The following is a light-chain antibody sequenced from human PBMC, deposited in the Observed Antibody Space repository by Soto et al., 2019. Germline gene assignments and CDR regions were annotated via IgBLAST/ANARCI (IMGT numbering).Light chain of an antibody. Sequence: QSVLTQPPSVSEAPGQRVTISCTGSSSNIGAGYDVHWYQQLPGTAPKLLSYGNSNRPSGVPDRFSGSKSGTSASLAITGLQAEDEADYYCQSYDSSLSGAVFGGGTQQTVL. CDR1: SSNIGAGYD. V-gene: IGLV1-40*01. CDR3: QSYDSSLSGAV. CDR2: GNS. J-gene: IGLJ7*01.